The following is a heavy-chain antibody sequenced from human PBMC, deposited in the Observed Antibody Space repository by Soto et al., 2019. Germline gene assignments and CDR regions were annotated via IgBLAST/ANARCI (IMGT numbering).Heavy chain of an antibody. CDR2: IRSKANSYAT. Sequence: GGSLRLSCAASGFTFSGSAMHWVRQASGKGLEWVGRIRSKANSYATAYAASVKGRFTISRDDSKNTAYLQMNSLKTEDTAVYYCTSRYCSSTSCYDASYYYYGMDVWGRGTTVTVSS. CDR3: TSRYCSSTSCYDASYYYYGMDV. D-gene: IGHD2-2*01. CDR1: GFTFSGSA. J-gene: IGHJ6*02. V-gene: IGHV3-73*01.